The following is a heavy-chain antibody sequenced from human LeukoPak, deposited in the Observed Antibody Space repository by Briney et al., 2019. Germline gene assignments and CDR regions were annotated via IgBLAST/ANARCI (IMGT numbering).Heavy chain of an antibody. CDR2: MNPNSGHT. Sequence: GASVKVSCRASGYTFTDCDINWVRQATGQGLEWMGYMNPNSGHTGYAQKFQGRVTITSDTSISTAYMELSNLRSEDTALYYCARLLRREDYWGQGTLVTVSS. CDR3: ARLLRREDY. J-gene: IGHJ4*02. CDR1: GYTFTDCD. V-gene: IGHV1-8*03.